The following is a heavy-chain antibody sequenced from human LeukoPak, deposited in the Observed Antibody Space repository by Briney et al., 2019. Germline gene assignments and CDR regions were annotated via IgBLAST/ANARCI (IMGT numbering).Heavy chain of an antibody. V-gene: IGHV3-21*01. D-gene: IGHD2-8*01. CDR3: AKEIYCTNGVCLSDY. Sequence: GGSLRLSCVASGFTFSGHSMNWVRQAPGKGLEWVSSISSSGTYTHYADSVKGRFTIFRDNAKNTLYLQMNSLRAEDTAVYYCAKEIYCTNGVCLSDYWGQGTLVTVSS. CDR1: GFTFSGHS. CDR2: ISSSGTYT. J-gene: IGHJ4*02.